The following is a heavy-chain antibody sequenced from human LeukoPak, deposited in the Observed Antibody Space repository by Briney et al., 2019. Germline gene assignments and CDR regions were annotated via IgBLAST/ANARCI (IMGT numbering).Heavy chain of an antibody. CDR2: ISYDGSNK. CDR3: ARDPPGIDAFDI. V-gene: IGHV3-30*04. D-gene: IGHD1-26*01. CDR1: GFTFRNYA. Sequence: GGSLRLSCAASGFTFRNYAMNWVRQAPGKGLEWVAVISYDGSNKYYADSVKGRFTISRDNSKNTLYLQMNSLRAEDTAVYYCARDPPGIDAFDIWGQGTMVTVSS. J-gene: IGHJ3*02.